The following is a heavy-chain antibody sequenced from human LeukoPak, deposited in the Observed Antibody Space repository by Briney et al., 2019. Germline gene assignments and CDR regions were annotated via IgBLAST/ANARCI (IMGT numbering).Heavy chain of an antibody. CDR3: TRAVGGSAYYQYYYGMDV. Sequence: PGGSLRLSCAASEFTFSGYWMNWVRQAPGKGPEWVSVIYTAGSTYYADSVKGRFTISRDSSKNTLSLQMSSLRVDDTAVYYCTRAVGGSAYYQYYYGMDVWGQGTTVTVSS. J-gene: IGHJ6*02. V-gene: IGHV3-66*01. CDR1: EFTFSGYW. D-gene: IGHD3-10*01. CDR2: IYTAGST.